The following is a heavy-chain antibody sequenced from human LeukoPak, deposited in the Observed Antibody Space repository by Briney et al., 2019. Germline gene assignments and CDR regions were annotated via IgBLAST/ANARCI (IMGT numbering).Heavy chain of an antibody. V-gene: IGHV3-23*01. CDR1: GFTFSSYA. J-gene: IGHJ6*02. CDR3: AKLSRRTEGYYYDPYGMDV. CDR2: ISGSGGST. Sequence: PGGSLRLSCAASGFTFSSYAMSWVRQAPGKGLEWVSAISGSGGSTYYADSVKGRFTISRDNSKNTLYLQMNSLRAEDTAVYCCAKLSRRTEGYYYDPYGMDVWGQGTTVTVSS.